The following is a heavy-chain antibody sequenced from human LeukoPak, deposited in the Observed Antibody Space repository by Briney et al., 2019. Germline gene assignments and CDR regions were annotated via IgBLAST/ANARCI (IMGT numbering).Heavy chain of an antibody. Sequence: GGSPRLSCAASGFTFSSYGMSWVRQAPGKGLGWVSAISTTGGTTYYADSVKGRFTISRDNSKNTLYLQMNSLRAEDTAVYYCARGGPAAGRFDYWGQGTLVTVSS. J-gene: IGHJ4*02. CDR3: ARGGPAAGRFDY. CDR1: GFTFSSYG. D-gene: IGHD6-13*01. V-gene: IGHV3-23*01. CDR2: ISTTGGTT.